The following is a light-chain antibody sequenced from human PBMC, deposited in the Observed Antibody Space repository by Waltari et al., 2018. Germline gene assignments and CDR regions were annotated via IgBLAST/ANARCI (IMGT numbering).Light chain of an antibody. Sequence: EIVLTQSPDTLSLSPGERATLSCRASQSIGRYLVWYQQKPGQAPRLLIYGASTRASGIPDRFSGSGSVTDFSLTISRLEPEDFAVYHCQKHDRLPATFGQGTKVEIK. J-gene: IGKJ1*01. CDR3: QKHDRLPAT. V-gene: IGKV3-20*01. CDR1: QSIGRY. CDR2: GAS.